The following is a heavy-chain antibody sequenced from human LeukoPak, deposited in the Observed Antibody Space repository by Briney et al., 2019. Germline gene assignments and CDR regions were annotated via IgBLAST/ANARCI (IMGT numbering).Heavy chain of an antibody. CDR3: ATGTEQQWLSLDY. CDR2: IRSKTDGGTT. CDR1: GLTLKNAW. D-gene: IGHD6-19*01. J-gene: IGHJ4*02. Sequence: GGSLRLSCVASGLTLKNAWMSWVRQAPGKGLEWVGRIRSKTDGGTTDYAAPVKGRFTISRDDSKNTLYLQMNSLKTEDTAVYFCATGTEQQWLSLDYWGQGTLVTVSS. V-gene: IGHV3-15*01.